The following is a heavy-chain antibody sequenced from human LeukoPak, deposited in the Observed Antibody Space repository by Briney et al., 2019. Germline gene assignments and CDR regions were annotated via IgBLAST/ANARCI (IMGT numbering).Heavy chain of an antibody. CDR2: INHSGST. Sequence: SETLSLTCAVYGGSFSGYYWSWIRQPPGKGLEWTGEINHSGSTNYNPSLKSRVTISVDTSKNQFSLKLSSVTAADTAVYYCARKGRRYQLPPYYYYGMDVWGKGTTVTVSS. CDR1: GGSFSGYY. V-gene: IGHV4-34*01. J-gene: IGHJ6*04. D-gene: IGHD2-2*01. CDR3: ARKGRRYQLPPYYYYGMDV.